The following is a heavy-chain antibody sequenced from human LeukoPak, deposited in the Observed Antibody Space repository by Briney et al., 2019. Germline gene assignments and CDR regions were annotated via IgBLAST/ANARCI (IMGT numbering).Heavy chain of an antibody. CDR2: ISGSGGST. CDR1: GFTFSSYA. D-gene: IGHD6-19*01. CDR3: ARDDAVDGGYLDY. J-gene: IGHJ4*02. Sequence: GGSLRLSCAASGFTFSSYAMSWVRQAPGKGLEWVSAISGSGGSTYYADSVKGRFTISRDNSKNTLYLQMNSLRAEDTAVYYCARDDAVDGGYLDYWGQGALVTVSS. V-gene: IGHV3-23*01.